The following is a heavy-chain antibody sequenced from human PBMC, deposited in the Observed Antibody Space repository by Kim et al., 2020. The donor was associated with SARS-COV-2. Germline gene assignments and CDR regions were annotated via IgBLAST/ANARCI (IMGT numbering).Heavy chain of an antibody. D-gene: IGHD6-19*01. CDR1: GGSISSSCYY. V-gene: IGHV4-39*01. CDR2: IYYSGST. Sequence: SETLSLTCTVSGGSISSSCYYWGWIRQPPGKGLEWIGSIYYSGSTYYNPSLKSRVTISVDTSKNQFSLKLSSVTAADTAVYYCARHLRVGIAVAVGHYF. J-gene: IGHJ2*01. CDR3: ARHLRVGIAVAVGHYF.